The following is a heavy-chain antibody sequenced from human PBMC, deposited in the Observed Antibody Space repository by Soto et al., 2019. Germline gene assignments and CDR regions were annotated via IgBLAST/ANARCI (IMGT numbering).Heavy chain of an antibody. J-gene: IGHJ4*02. V-gene: IGHV1-69*02. D-gene: IGHD4-17*01. Sequence: SVKVSCKASGGTFSSYTISWVRQAPGQGLEWMGRIIPILGIANYAQKFQGRVTITADKSTSTAYMELSSLRSEDTAVYYCARAHRGDYGDYVDYWGQGTLVTVSS. CDR1: GGTFSSYT. CDR2: IIPILGIA. CDR3: ARAHRGDYGDYVDY.